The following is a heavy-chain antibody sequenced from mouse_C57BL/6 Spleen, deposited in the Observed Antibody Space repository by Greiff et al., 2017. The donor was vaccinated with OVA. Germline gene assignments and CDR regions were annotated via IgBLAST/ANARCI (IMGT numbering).Heavy chain of an antibody. J-gene: IGHJ4*01. CDR2: INPGSGGT. D-gene: IGHD1-1*01. CDR1: GYAFTNYL. V-gene: IGHV1-54*01. CDR3: ARTRTTTVVATDYAMDY. Sequence: QVQLQQSGAELVRPGTSVKLSCKASGYAFTNYLIEWVKQRPGQGLEWIGVINPGSGGTNYNEKFKGKATLTADKSSSTAYMQLSSLTSEDSAVYFCARTRTTTVVATDYAMDYWGQGTSVTVSS.